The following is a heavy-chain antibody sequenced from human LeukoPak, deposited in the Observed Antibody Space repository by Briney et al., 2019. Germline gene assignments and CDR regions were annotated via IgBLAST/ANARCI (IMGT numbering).Heavy chain of an antibody. D-gene: IGHD6-6*01. CDR2: ISSSGSTI. CDR1: GFTFSDYY. CDR3: ARARSSSIAARPAMYYYYYMDV. Sequence: PGGSLRLSCAASGFTFSDYYMSWIRQAPGKGLEWVSYISSSGSTIYYADSVKGRFTISRDNAKNSLYLQMSSLRSEDTAVYYCARARSSSIAARPAMYYYYYMDVWGKGTTVTVSS. V-gene: IGHV3-11*01. J-gene: IGHJ6*03.